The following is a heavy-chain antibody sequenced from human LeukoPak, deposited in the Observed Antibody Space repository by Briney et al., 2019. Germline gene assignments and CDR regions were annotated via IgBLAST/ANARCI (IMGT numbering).Heavy chain of an antibody. CDR2: IYYSGST. D-gene: IGHD3-22*01. J-gene: IGHJ5*02. CDR3: ARVVVVITTSQLFNWFDP. Sequence: KPSETLSLTCTVSGGSISSYYWSWIRQPPGKGLEWIGYIYYSGSTNYNPSLKSRVTISVDTSKNQFSLKLSSVTAADTAVYYCARVVVVITTSQLFNWFDPWGQGTLVTVSS. V-gene: IGHV4-59*01. CDR1: GGSISSYY.